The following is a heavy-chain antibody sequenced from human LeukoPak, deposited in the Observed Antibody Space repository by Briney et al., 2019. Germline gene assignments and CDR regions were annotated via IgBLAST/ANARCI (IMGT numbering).Heavy chain of an antibody. CDR3: AGSGYSYVLYYFGY. D-gene: IGHD5-18*01. V-gene: IGHV4-39*01. Sequence: ETLSLTCTVSGGSISSSSYYWGWIRQPPGKGLEWIGSIYYSGSTYYNTSLKSRVTISVDTSKNQFSLKLSSVTAADTAVYYCAGSGYSYVLYYFGYWGQGSLGSVSS. CDR1: GGSISSSSYY. CDR2: IYYSGST. J-gene: IGHJ4*02.